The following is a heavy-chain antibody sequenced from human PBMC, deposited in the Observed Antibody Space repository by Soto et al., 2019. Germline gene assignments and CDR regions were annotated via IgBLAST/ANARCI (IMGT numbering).Heavy chain of an antibody. V-gene: IGHV3-53*01. Sequence: EVQLVESGGGLIQPGGSLRLSCAASGFTVSSNYMSWVRQAPGKGLEWVAVIYSGGSTYYADSVKGRFTISRDNSKNTLNLQMNRLRAEDTAVYYCARNYYDRGGGFDYWGQGTLVTVSS. CDR3: ARNYYDRGGGFDY. D-gene: IGHD3-22*01. CDR1: GFTVSSNY. CDR2: IYSGGST. J-gene: IGHJ4*02.